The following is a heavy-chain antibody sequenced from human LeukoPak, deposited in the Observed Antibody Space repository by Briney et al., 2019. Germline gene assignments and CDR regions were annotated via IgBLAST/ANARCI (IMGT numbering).Heavy chain of an antibody. CDR2: IKQDGSDK. CDR3: ARGEGLGTTNGGYYFAY. J-gene: IGHJ4*02. CDR1: GFTLSTYW. D-gene: IGHD1-26*01. V-gene: IGHV3-7*01. Sequence: GGSLRLSCAASGFTLSTYWMSWVRQAPGKGLEWVANIKQDGSDKYYVDSVKGRFTISRDNAKNSLYLQMNTLRAEDTAVYYCARGEGLGTTNGGYYFAYWGQGSLVIVSS.